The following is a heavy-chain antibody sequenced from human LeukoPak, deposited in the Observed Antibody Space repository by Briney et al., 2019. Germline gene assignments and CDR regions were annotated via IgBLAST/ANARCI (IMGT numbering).Heavy chain of an antibody. CDR3: ARAQSHVLLWSNWFDT. Sequence: SETLSLTCAVYGRSFSGYYWSWIRQPPGKGLEWIGEINHSGSTNYNPSLKSRVTISVDTSKNQFSLKLSSLTAADTAVYYCARAQSHVLLWSNWFDTWGQGTLVTVSS. V-gene: IGHV4-34*01. J-gene: IGHJ5*02. CDR1: GRSFSGYY. D-gene: IGHD3-10*01. CDR2: INHSGST.